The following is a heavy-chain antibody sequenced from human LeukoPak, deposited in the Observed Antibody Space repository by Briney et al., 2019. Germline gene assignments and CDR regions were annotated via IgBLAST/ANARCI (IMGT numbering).Heavy chain of an antibody. V-gene: IGHV3-74*01. CDR2: INSDGTST. Sequence: GGCLRLSCAASGFALRTYWMHWVRQAPGKGLVWVSLINSDGTSTIYADSVKGRFTISRDTAKNTLYLEMNRLRADDTAVYYCTRAGSGSSYDSWGQGTLVTVSS. D-gene: IGHD3-10*01. CDR1: GFALRTYW. CDR3: TRAGSGSSYDS. J-gene: IGHJ4*02.